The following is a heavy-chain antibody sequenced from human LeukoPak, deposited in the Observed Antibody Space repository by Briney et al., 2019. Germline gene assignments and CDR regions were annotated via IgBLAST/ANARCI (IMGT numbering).Heavy chain of an antibody. Sequence: ASVKVSCKASGYTFTSYYMHWVRQAPGQGLEWMGINNPSSDTTSYAQKFQGRVTMTRDTSTSTVYMELSSLTSEDTAVYYCARDRGLLYGSSGCLDSWGQGTLVTVSS. J-gene: IGHJ4*02. CDR2: NNPSSDTT. CDR1: GYTFTSYY. D-gene: IGHD6-19*01. V-gene: IGHV1-46*01. CDR3: ARDRGLLYGSSGCLDS.